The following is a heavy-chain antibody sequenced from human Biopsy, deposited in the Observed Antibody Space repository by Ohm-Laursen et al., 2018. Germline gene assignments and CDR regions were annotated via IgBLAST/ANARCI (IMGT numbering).Heavy chain of an antibody. V-gene: IGHV4-34*01. Sequence: SDTLSLTCAVYGGSFSGYYWSWIRQPPGKGLEWIGEINHRGSTNYNPSLKSRITISVDTSKNQISLKVTSVTAADTAVYYCAKHGSGWTGDDALHIWGQGTMVTVSS. CDR2: INHRGST. J-gene: IGHJ3*02. D-gene: IGHD6-19*01. CDR3: AKHGSGWTGDDALHI. CDR1: GGSFSGYY.